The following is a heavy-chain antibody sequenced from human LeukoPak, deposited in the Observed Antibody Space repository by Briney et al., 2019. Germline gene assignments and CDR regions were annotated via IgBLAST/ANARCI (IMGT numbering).Heavy chain of an antibody. CDR3: AKATLLYYYDSSGYPDYYFDY. Sequence: PGGSLRLSCAASGFTVSTSYMSWVRQAPGKGPEWVSVIYSGGNSYYADSVKGRFTISRDNSKNTLYLQMNSLRAEDTAVYYCAKATLLYYYDSSGYPDYYFDYWGQGTLVTVSS. CDR1: GFTVSTSY. J-gene: IGHJ4*02. V-gene: IGHV3-53*01. D-gene: IGHD3-22*01. CDR2: IYSGGNS.